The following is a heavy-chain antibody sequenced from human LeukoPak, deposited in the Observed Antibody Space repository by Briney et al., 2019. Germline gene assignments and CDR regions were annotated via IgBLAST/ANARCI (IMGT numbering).Heavy chain of an antibody. CDR2: IYHSRGI. J-gene: IGHJ4*02. CDR3: ARDVTAGFFDY. Sequence: KPSETLSLTCAVSGSSITSNYFWAWFRQPPGKGLELIETIYHSRGIYFKPSVKSRFSISLDAANNQFFLKLTSVTAADTAIYYCARDVTAGFFDYWGQGILIPVSS. V-gene: IGHV4-38-2*01. CDR1: GSSITSNYF.